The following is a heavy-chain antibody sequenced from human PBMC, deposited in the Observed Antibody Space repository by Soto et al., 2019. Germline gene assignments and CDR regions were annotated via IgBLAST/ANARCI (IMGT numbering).Heavy chain of an antibody. V-gene: IGHV1-69*02. CDR3: ARVQQLNYYYMDV. CDR2: IIPILGIA. Sequence: ASVKVSCKASGGTFSRYTISWVRQAPGQGLEWMGRIIPILGIANYAQKFQGRVTITADKSTSTAYMELSSLRSEDTAVYYCARVQQLNYYYMDVWGKGTTVTVSS. J-gene: IGHJ6*03. D-gene: IGHD6-6*01. CDR1: GGTFSRYT.